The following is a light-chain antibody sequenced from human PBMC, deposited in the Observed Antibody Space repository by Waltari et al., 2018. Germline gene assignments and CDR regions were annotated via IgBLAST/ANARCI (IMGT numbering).Light chain of an antibody. CDR3: QQYDISALT. CDR1: QTVKTTY. CDR2: GAA. J-gene: IGKJ4*01. V-gene: IGKV3-20*01. Sequence: EIVLPQSPGTLSLSPGERATLSCSPSQTVKTTYLAWYHQNPGQAPTLLIDGAASRATGSPDRFSGSGSGTDFSLTISSLEPEDFAVYYCQQYDISALTFGGGTRVEIK.